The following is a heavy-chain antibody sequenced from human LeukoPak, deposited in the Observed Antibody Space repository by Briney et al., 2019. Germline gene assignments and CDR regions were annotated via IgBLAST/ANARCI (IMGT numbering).Heavy chain of an antibody. V-gene: IGHV4-34*01. CDR1: GGSISSYY. Sequence: SETLSLTCTVSGGSISSYYWSWIRQPPGKGLEWIGEINHSGSTNYNPSLKSRVTISVDTSKNQFSLKLSSVTAADTAVYYCARTLHWFDPWGQGTLVTVSS. J-gene: IGHJ5*02. CDR3: ARTLHWFDP. CDR2: INHSGST.